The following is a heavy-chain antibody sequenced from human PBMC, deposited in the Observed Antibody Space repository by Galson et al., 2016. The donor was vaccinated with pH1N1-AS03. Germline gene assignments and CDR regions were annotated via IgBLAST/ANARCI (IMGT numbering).Heavy chain of an antibody. V-gene: IGHV3-30*02. CDR3: GKEGYNWNVGTFDGAFDI. J-gene: IGHJ3*02. CDR2: IRDDGGDK. Sequence: SLRLSCAASLASGFTFSGYYLHWVRQAPGKGLEWVAFIRDDGGDKYYAESVKGRFTISRDNSKNTLYLQMNSLRAEDKAVYYCGKEGYNWNVGTFDGAFDIWGQGTMVTVS. CDR1: GFTFSGYY. D-gene: IGHD1-20*01.